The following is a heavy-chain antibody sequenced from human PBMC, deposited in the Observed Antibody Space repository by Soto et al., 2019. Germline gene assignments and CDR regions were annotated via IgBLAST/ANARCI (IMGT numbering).Heavy chain of an antibody. CDR2: ISGAGGNT. V-gene: IGHV3-23*01. Sequence: GGSLRLSCAASGFAFGAYAMTWVRQAPGKGLEWVSVISGAGGNTYYADSVKGRFTVFRDNSKKMLYLEMNSLRVEDMAIYYCAKDPVPQLLPSWWFDPWGQGTRVTVSS. CDR1: GFAFGAYA. D-gene: IGHD2-2*01. J-gene: IGHJ5*02. CDR3: AKDPVPQLLPSWWFDP.